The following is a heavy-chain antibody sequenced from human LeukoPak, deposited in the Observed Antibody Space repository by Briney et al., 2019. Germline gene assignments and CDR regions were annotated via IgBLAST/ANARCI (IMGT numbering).Heavy chain of an antibody. D-gene: IGHD1-1*01. CDR3: ARVAKERVGGVYYFDY. CDR2: IGTAGDT. Sequence: GGSLRLSCAASGFTFSDYDMHWVRQATGKGLEWVSVIGTAGDTYYTGSVKGRFTISRENAKNSLYLQMNSLRAGDTAVYYCARVAKERVGGVYYFDYWGQGTLVTVSS. V-gene: IGHV3-13*01. J-gene: IGHJ4*02. CDR1: GFTFSDYD.